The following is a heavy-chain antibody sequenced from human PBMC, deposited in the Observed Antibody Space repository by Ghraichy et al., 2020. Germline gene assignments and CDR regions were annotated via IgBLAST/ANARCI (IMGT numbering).Heavy chain of an antibody. CDR3: AKHAYDTTSYYPFYFDL. J-gene: IGHJ4*02. D-gene: IGHD3-22*01. CDR2: ITASGGST. Sequence: GGSLRLSCAASGFTFSNSAMSWVRQAPGKGLEWVSTITASGGSTYYAAPVKGRFTVSRDNSKNTLYLQMNSLRVEDTALYFCAKHAYDTTSYYPFYFDLWGQGTLVTVSS. V-gene: IGHV3-23*01. CDR1: GFTFSNSA.